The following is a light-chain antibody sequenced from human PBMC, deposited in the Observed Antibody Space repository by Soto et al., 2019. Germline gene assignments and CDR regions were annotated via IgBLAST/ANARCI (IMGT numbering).Light chain of an antibody. CDR2: SNY. CDR1: SVNIESNT. J-gene: IGLJ1*01. CDR3: AAWDASLNGHV. V-gene: IGLV1-44*01. Sequence: ELPHPPSACGTRGQRVTIYCSSSSVNIESNTVTCYQQLTGTAPKLVIYSNYDRPSGVPERISGSKSGTAASLAISGLQSEHEAHYFCAAWDASLNGHVFGTGTKVTFL.